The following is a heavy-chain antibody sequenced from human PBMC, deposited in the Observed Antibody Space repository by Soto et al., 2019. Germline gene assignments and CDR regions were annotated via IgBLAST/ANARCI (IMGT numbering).Heavy chain of an antibody. V-gene: IGHV1-3*01. CDR2: INAGNGNT. D-gene: IGHD6-13*01. CDR3: ASARGGSSWPYYYYGMDV. J-gene: IGHJ6*02. Sequence: ASVKVSCKASGYTFTSYAMHWVRQAPGQRLEWMGWINAGNGNTKYSQKFQGRVTITRDTSASTAYMELSSLISEDTAVFYCASARGGSSWPYYYYGMDVWGQGTTVTVSS. CDR1: GYTFTSYA.